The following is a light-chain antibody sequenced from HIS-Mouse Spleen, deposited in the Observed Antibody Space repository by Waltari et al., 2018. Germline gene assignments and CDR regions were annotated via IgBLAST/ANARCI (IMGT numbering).Light chain of an antibody. V-gene: IGLV3-10*01. Sequence: SYELTQPPSVSVSPGQTARITCSGDALPKKYAYWYQQKSGQAPVLVIYEDSKRPSGIPERFYGSSSGTMATLTISGAQVEDEADYYCYSTDSSGNHRVLGGGTKLTVL. CDR2: EDS. J-gene: IGLJ2*01. CDR3: YSTDSSGNHRV. CDR1: ALPKKY.